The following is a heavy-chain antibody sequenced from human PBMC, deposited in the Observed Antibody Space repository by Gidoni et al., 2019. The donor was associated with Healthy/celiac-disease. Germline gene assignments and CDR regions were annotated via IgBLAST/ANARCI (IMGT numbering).Heavy chain of an antibody. D-gene: IGHD5-18*01. J-gene: IGHJ6*02. CDR2: INAGNGNT. Sequence: QVQLVQSGAEVKKPGASVKVSCKASGYTFTSYAMHWVRQAPGQRLEWMGWINAGNGNTKYSQKFQGRVTITRDTAASTAYMELSSLRSEDTAVYYCARFPRGAMVFENDYYYYGMDVWGQGTTVTVSS. CDR3: ARFPRGAMVFENDYYYYGMDV. V-gene: IGHV1-3*01. CDR1: GYTFTSYA.